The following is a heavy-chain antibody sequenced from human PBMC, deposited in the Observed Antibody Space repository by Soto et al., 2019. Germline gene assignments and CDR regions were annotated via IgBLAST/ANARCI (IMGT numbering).Heavy chain of an antibody. CDR1: GFTFSSYG. CDR3: AKDQGGEADY. Sequence: GGSLRLSCAASGFTFSSYGMHWVRQAPGKGLEWVAVISYDGSNKYYVDSVKGRFTISRDNSKNTLYLQMNSLRAEDTAVYYCAKDQGGEADYWGQGTLVTVSS. V-gene: IGHV3-30*18. D-gene: IGHD7-27*01. CDR2: ISYDGSNK. J-gene: IGHJ4*02.